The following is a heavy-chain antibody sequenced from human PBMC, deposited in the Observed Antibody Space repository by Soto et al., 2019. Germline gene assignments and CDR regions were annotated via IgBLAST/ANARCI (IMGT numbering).Heavy chain of an antibody. J-gene: IGHJ4*02. Sequence: ETLTLSCTVSVDSFSNVRMHWIRLPPGGGLGWVSRMNPDGRWIAYADSVKGRFIISRDNTRNNVYLQMSGLRVEDRGGYYCAKGGRRGSYDSDQWGQGTL. D-gene: IGHD3-16*01. V-gene: IGHV3-74*01. CDR1: VDSFSNVR. CDR3: AKGGRRGSYDSDQ. CDR2: MNPDGRWI.